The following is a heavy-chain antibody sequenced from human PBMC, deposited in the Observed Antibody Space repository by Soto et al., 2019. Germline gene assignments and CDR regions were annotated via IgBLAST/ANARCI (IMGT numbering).Heavy chain of an antibody. J-gene: IGHJ5*02. Sequence: ASVKVSCKASGYTFTSYYMHWVRQAPGQGLEWMGIINPSGGSTSYAQKFQGRVTMTRDTSTSTVYMELSSLRSEDTAVYYCARDLEGEVRGNSPKNWFDPWGQGTLVTV. D-gene: IGHD3-10*01. V-gene: IGHV1-46*01. CDR3: ARDLEGEVRGNSPKNWFDP. CDR2: INPSGGST. CDR1: GYTFTSYY.